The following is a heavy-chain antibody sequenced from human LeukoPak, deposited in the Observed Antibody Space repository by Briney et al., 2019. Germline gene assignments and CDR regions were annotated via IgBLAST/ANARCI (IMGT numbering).Heavy chain of an antibody. D-gene: IGHD2-21*02. CDR1: GFTFTSSA. CDR2: IVVGSGNT. Sequence: TSVKVSCKASGFTFTSSAMQWVRQARGQRLEGIGWIVVGSGNTNYAQKFQERDTITRDMSASTAYMELSSLRSEDTAVYYCATDRGAYCDGDCLDYWGQGTLVTVSS. V-gene: IGHV1-58*02. J-gene: IGHJ4*02. CDR3: ATDRGAYCDGDCLDY.